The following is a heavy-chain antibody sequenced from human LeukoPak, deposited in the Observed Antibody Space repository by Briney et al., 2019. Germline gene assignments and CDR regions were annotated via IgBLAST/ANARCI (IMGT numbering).Heavy chain of an antibody. CDR2: IYHSGST. CDR3: AGGQWLPVFDF. V-gene: IGHV4-59*01. D-gene: IGHD3-22*01. J-gene: IGHJ4*02. Sequence: SETLSLTCSVSGGFNTHYYWSWIRQPPGKGLEWIGYIYHSGSTKYNPSLKSRVTISVDTSKNHFSLKLSSVTAADTAVYYCAGGQWLPVFDFWGQGTLVTVSS. CDR1: GGFNTHYY.